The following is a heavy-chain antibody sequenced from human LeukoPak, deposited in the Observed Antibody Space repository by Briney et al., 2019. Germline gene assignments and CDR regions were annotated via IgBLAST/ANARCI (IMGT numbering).Heavy chain of an antibody. Sequence: GGSLRLSCAASGFTFSNYAMSWVRQAPGKGLEWVSAISGSGGSTYYADSVKGRFTISRDNSKNTLYLQMNSLRAEDTAVYYCAKDRARGRVSRYFDYWGQGTLVTVSS. D-gene: IGHD2-8*01. CDR1: GFTFSNYA. CDR3: AKDRARGRVSRYFDY. CDR2: ISGSGGST. V-gene: IGHV3-23*01. J-gene: IGHJ4*02.